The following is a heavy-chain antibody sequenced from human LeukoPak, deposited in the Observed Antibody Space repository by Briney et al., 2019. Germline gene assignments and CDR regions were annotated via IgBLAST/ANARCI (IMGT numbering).Heavy chain of an antibody. D-gene: IGHD3-22*01. CDR2: IGISSNKI. V-gene: IGHV3-21*01. Sequence: GGSLRLSCAASGFTLRSYTMNWVRQAPGKGLEWVSSIGISSNKIYYADSVKGRFIISRDNARNSVYLQMNSLRAEDTAVYYCAKDGVHDSFDYWGQGTLVTVSS. J-gene: IGHJ4*02. CDR1: GFTLRSYT. CDR3: AKDGVHDSFDY.